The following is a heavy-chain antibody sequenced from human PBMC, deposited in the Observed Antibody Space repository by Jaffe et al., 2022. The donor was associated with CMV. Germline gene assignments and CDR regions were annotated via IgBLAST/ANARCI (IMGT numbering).Heavy chain of an antibody. CDR2: ISTSGRST. D-gene: IGHD3-10*01. J-gene: IGHJ5*02. V-gene: IGHV3-23*01. CDR1: GFTFSSYT. Sequence: EVQLLESGGGLVQPGESLRLSCAASGFTFSSYTMTWVRQAPGKGLEWVSTISTSGRSTDYADSVKGRFTISRDNSKNMLYLQMNSLRAEDTAEYYCAKPTGSGFDPWGPGTLVTVSS. CDR3: AKPTGSGFDP.